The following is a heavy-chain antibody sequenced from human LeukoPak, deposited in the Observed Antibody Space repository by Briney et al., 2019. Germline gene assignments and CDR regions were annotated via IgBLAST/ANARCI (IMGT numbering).Heavy chain of an antibody. CDR1: GYTFTSYD. J-gene: IGHJ4*02. Sequence: ASVKVSCKTSGYTFTSYDINWVRQATGQGLEWMGWMNPSSGNTGYAQKFQGRVTMTRNTSISTAYMELSSLRSEDTAVYYCARGTYVAGSGSYVYWGQGTLVTVSS. V-gene: IGHV1-8*01. CDR3: ARGTYVAGSGSYVY. D-gene: IGHD3-10*01. CDR2: MNPSSGNT.